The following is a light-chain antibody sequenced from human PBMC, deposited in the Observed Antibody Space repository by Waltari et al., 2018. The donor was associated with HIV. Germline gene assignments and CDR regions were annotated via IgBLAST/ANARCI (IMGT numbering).Light chain of an antibody. Sequence: QSVLTQPPSASGTPGQRVTISCSGSSSNIGGNTITWYQQLPGTAPKLLIFVNNQRPSGGPDRFSGSKSGSSAALAIGGLQSEDEADYFCAAWDDSLNGWVFGGGTKLTVL. V-gene: IGLV1-44*01. CDR3: AAWDDSLNGWV. CDR1: SSNIGGNT. CDR2: VNN. J-gene: IGLJ3*02.